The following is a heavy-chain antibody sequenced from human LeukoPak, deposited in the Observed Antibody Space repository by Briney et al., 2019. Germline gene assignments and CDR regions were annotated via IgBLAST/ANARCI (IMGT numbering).Heavy chain of an antibody. CDR2: ISSSSSYI. CDR1: GFTFSSYS. V-gene: IGHV3-21*01. D-gene: IGHD3-16*01. Sequence: GGSLRLSCAASGFTFSSYSMNWVRQAPGKGLEWVSSISSSSSYIYYADSVKGRFTISRDNAKNTLYLQMNSLRGEDTAVYYRAKDHVWGFGYYFDDWGQGTLVTVSS. CDR3: AKDHVWGFGYYFDD. J-gene: IGHJ4*02.